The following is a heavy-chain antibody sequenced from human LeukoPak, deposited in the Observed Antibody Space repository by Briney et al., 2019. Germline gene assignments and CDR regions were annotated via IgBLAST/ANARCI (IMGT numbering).Heavy chain of an antibody. CDR1: GGSISSYY. J-gene: IGHJ4*02. CDR2: IYYSGST. Sequence: SETLSLTCTVSGGSISSYYWSWIRQPPGKGLEWIGYIYYSGSTNYNPSLKSRVTISVDTSKDQFSLKLSSVTAADTAVYYCARSSPYYDFWSGPPHFDYWGQGTLVTVSS. D-gene: IGHD3-3*01. V-gene: IGHV4-59*01. CDR3: ARSSPYYDFWSGPPHFDY.